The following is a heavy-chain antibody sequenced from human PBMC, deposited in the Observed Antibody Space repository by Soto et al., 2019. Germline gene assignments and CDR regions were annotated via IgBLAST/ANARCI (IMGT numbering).Heavy chain of an antibody. CDR3: ATCGGRCNYGMEV. D-gene: IGHD3-10*01. CDR1: CIRSYY. CDR2: IFYSGST. V-gene: IGHV4-59*01. J-gene: IGHJ6*01. Sequence: CIRSYYCSCIRHPQGKRLEWIGYIFYSGSTNSNASLWSRVTISVETSKNQFSLKLNFVIAADTALYYCATCGGRCNYGMEVWGQVTSVTFCS.